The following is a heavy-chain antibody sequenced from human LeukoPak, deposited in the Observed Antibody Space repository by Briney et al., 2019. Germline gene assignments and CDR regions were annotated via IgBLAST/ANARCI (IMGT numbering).Heavy chain of an antibody. CDR1: GFTFSSYA. V-gene: IGHV3-48*04. J-gene: IGHJ4*02. CDR2: ISSSAGTL. Sequence: PGGSLRLSCAASGFTFSSYAMNWVRQAPGKGPEWVSYISSSAGTLNYADSVKGRFTISRDNAKNSLYLQMDSLRAEDTAVYYCARDLTTSGRYKTFDYWGQGTLVTVSS. D-gene: IGHD6-19*01. CDR3: ARDLTTSGRYKTFDY.